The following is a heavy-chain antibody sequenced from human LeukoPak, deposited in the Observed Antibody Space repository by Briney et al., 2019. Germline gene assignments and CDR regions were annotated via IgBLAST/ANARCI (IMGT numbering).Heavy chain of an antibody. Sequence: GASVKVSCKASGYTFTSYYIHWVRQAPGQGLEWMGWINPNTGGTNYAQKFQGRVTMTRDTSISTAYMELSRLRSDDTAVYYCPREYYDSSGYRFDYWGQGTLVTVSS. CDR3: PREYYDSSGYRFDY. D-gene: IGHD3-22*01. CDR1: GYTFTSYY. V-gene: IGHV1-2*02. CDR2: INPNTGGT. J-gene: IGHJ4*02.